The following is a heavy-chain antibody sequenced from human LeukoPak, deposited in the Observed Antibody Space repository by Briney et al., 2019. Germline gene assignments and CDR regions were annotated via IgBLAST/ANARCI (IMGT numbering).Heavy chain of an antibody. Sequence: GGSLRLSCTASGFTFNNYAMSWVRQAPGKGLDWVSSISGSGDSTYYADSVKGRFTISRDNSKSTLYLQMNTLRAEDAAVYYCASSGYCSGGTCYLRYWYFDLWGRGTLVTVSS. CDR2: ISGSGDST. CDR1: GFTFNNYA. D-gene: IGHD2-15*01. J-gene: IGHJ2*01. V-gene: IGHV3-23*01. CDR3: ASSGYCSGGTCYLRYWYFDL.